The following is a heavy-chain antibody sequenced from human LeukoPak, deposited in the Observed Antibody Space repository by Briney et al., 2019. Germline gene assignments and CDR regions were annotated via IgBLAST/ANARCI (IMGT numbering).Heavy chain of an antibody. V-gene: IGHV4-31*03. Sequence: SETLCLTCTVSGGSISSGGYYWSWIRQHPGKGLEWIGYIYYSGSTYYNPSLKSRVTISVDTSKNQFSLKLSSVTAADTAVYYCARVPGPGEGSGSYYYGMDVWGKGTTVTVSS. CDR2: IYYSGST. D-gene: IGHD3-10*01. J-gene: IGHJ6*04. CDR1: GGSISSGGYY. CDR3: ARVPGPGEGSGSYYYGMDV.